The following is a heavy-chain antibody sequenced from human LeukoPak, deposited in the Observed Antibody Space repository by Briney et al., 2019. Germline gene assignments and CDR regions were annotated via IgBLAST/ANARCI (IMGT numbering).Heavy chain of an antibody. V-gene: IGHV3-23*01. CDR3: AKVGRATMIVVVRGDFDY. D-gene: IGHD3-22*01. CDR2: ISGSGDTT. Sequence: QAGGSLRLSCAASGFSFSTYTMGWVRQAPGKGLEWVSSISGSGDTTYYADSVKGRFTISRDNSKNTVYLQMNSLRAEDTAVYYCAKVGRATMIVVVRGDFDYWGQGTLVTVSS. CDR1: GFSFSTYT. J-gene: IGHJ4*02.